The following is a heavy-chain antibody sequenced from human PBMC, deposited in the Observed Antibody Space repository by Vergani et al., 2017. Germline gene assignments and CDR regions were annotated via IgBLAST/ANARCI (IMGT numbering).Heavy chain of an antibody. D-gene: IGHD1-7*01. Sequence: EVQLVESGGGLVKPGGSLRLSCAASGFTFSNAWMSWVRQAPGKGLEWVGRIKSKTDGGTTDYAASVKGRCTISRDDTKNTLYLQMNSLKTVDTAVYYCSTDDWNYRAPIADVWGRGTTVTVSA. V-gene: IGHV3-15*01. CDR1: GFTFSNAW. CDR2: IKSKTDGGTT. CDR3: STDDWNYRAPIADV. J-gene: IGHJ6*04.